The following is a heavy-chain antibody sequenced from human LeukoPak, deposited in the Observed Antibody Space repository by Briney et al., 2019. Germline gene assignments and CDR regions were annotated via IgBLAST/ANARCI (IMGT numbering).Heavy chain of an antibody. CDR3: ARGSLIVVVITQNQYYFDY. Sequence: SETLSLTCAVYGGSFSGYYWSWIRQPPGKGLEWIGGINHSGSTNYNPSLKSRVTISVDTSKNQFSLKLSSVTAADTAVYYCARGSLIVVVITQNQYYFDYWGQGTLVTVSS. J-gene: IGHJ4*02. V-gene: IGHV4-34*01. CDR1: GGSFSGYY. CDR2: INHSGST. D-gene: IGHD3-22*01.